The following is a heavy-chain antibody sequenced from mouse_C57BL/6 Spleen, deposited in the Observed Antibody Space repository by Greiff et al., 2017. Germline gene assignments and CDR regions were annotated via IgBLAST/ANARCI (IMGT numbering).Heavy chain of an antibody. V-gene: IGHV1-75*01. D-gene: IGHD1-1*01. CDR1: GYTFTHYY. Sequence: VKLVESGPELVKPGASVKISCKASGYTFTHYYINWVKQRPGQGLEWIGWIFPGSGSTYYNEKFKGKATLTVDKSSSTAYMLLSSLTSEDSAVYFCARHPYYYGSSLYAMDYWGQGTSVTVSS. CDR2: IFPGSGST. CDR3: ARHPYYYGSSLYAMDY. J-gene: IGHJ4*01.